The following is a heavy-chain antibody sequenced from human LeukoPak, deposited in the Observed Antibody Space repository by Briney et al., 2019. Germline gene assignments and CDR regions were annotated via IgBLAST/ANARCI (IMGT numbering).Heavy chain of an antibody. V-gene: IGHV1-2*02. Sequence: ASVKVSCKASGYTFTGYYMHWVRQAPGQGLEWMGWINPNSGGTNYAQKFQGRVTMTRDTSISTAYMELSRLRSDDTAVYYCARDSSIFCSSTSCPIYYYYYYMDVWGKGTTVTISS. CDR3: ARDSSIFCSSTSCPIYYYYYYMDV. CDR1: GYTFTGYY. CDR2: INPNSGGT. D-gene: IGHD2-2*01. J-gene: IGHJ6*03.